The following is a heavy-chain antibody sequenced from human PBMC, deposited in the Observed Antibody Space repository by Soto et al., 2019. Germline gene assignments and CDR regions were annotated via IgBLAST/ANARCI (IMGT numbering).Heavy chain of an antibody. J-gene: IGHJ6*02. Sequence: PGESLKISCKGSGYSFTYYWIAWVRQRPGKDLEWMGIIYPNDADTRYNPAFQGQVTISADKSISTAYLQWTSLKASDTAMYYCARTAAAGKYYYGMDVWGQGTTVTVS. V-gene: IGHV5-51*01. D-gene: IGHD6-13*01. CDR3: ARTAAAGKYYYGMDV. CDR1: GYSFTYYW. CDR2: IYPNDADT.